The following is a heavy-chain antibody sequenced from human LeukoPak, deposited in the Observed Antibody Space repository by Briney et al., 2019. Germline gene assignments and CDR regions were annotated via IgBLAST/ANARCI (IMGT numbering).Heavy chain of an antibody. J-gene: IGHJ3*02. CDR3: ARHHPGQSGSFDI. D-gene: IGHD3-10*01. CDR1: GGSISSYF. CDR2: IDYTGST. Sequence: PSETPSLTCAVSGGSISSYFWSWIRQPPGTGLEWIGYIDYTGSTNYNPSLKSRLTISIDTSENQFSLKVSSVTAADTAVYYCARHHPGQSGSFDIWGQGTMVTVSS. V-gene: IGHV4-59*08.